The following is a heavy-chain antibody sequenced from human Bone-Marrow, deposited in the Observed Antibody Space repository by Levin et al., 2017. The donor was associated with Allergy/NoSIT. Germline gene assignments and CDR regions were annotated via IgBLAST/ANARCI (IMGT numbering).Heavy chain of an antibody. V-gene: IGHV3-49*03. CDR3: TRVRSGTVTKRGGYYDYMDG. CDR2: IRSKAYGGTT. CDR1: GFTFGDYA. D-gene: IGHD4-17*01. Sequence: GGSLRLSCTASGFTFGDYAMSWFRQAPGKGLEWVGFIRSKAYGGTTEYAASVKGRLTISRDDSKSIAYLQMNSLKTEDTAVYYCTRVRSGTVTKRGGYYDYMDGWGKGTTVTVSS. J-gene: IGHJ6*03.